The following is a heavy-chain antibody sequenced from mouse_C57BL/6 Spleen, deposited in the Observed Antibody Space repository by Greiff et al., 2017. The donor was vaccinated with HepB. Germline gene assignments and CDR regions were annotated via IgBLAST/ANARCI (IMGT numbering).Heavy chain of an antibody. CDR1: GYAFSSYW. Sequence: VKLMESGAELVKPGASVKISCKASGYAFSSYWMNWVKQRPGKGLEWIGQIYPGDGDTNYNGKFKGKATLTADKSSSTAYMQLSSLTSEDSAVYFCARSHYYGSSYPFDYWGQGTTLTVSS. J-gene: IGHJ2*01. CDR3: ARSHYYGSSYPFDY. CDR2: IYPGDGDT. V-gene: IGHV1-80*01. D-gene: IGHD1-1*01.